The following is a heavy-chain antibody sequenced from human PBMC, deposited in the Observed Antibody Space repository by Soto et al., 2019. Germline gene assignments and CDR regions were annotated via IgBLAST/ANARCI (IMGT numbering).Heavy chain of an antibody. CDR3: ARDPGSSWP. Sequence: ASVTVAFKASGGTFSSYTISWVRQAPGQGLEWMGRIIPILGIADYAQKFQGRVTITADKSTSTAYMELSSLRSEDTAVYYCARDPGSSWPWGQGTLVTVSS. CDR1: GGTFSSYT. CDR2: IIPILGIA. V-gene: IGHV1-69*04. D-gene: IGHD6-13*01. J-gene: IGHJ5*02.